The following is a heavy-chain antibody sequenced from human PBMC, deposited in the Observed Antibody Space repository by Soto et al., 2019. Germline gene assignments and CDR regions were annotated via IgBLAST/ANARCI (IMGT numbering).Heavy chain of an antibody. CDR3: AKGLGEFSYYGMDV. D-gene: IGHD3-10*01. Sequence: GGSLRLSCAASGFTFTTHAMNWVRQAPGKGLEWVSSISGSGGTTDYADSVKGRFTISRDNSKNTLYLQMNSLRAEDTAVYYCAKGLGEFSYYGMDVWGQGTTVTVSS. J-gene: IGHJ6*02. CDR1: GFTFTTHA. CDR2: ISGSGGTT. V-gene: IGHV3-23*01.